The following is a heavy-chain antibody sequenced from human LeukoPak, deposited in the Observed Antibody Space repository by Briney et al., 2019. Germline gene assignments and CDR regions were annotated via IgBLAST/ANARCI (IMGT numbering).Heavy chain of an antibody. Sequence: SVKVSCKASGGTFSSYAISWVRQAPGQGLEWMGRIIPILGIANYAQKFQGRVTITADRSTSTAYMELSSLRSEDTAVYYCARGVGSGSLYYYYGMDVWGQGTTVTVSS. D-gene: IGHD3-10*01. J-gene: IGHJ6*02. CDR1: GGTFSSYA. CDR3: ARGVGSGSLYYYYGMDV. V-gene: IGHV1-69*04. CDR2: IIPILGIA.